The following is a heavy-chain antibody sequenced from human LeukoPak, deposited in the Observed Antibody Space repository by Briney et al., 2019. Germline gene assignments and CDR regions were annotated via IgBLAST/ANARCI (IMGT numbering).Heavy chain of an antibody. CDR3: AGFSGWLDY. CDR1: GFTFSGYP. Sequence: GKSLRLSCAASGFTFSGYPIHWVRQAPGKGLEWVSVIYSGGSTYYADSVKGRFTISRDNSKNTLYLQMNSLRAEDTAVYYCAGFSGWLDYWGQGTLVTVSS. D-gene: IGHD6-19*01. J-gene: IGHJ4*02. CDR2: IYSGGST. V-gene: IGHV3-53*01.